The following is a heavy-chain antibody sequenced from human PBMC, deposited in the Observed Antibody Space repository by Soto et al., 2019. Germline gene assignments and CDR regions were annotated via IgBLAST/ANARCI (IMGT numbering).Heavy chain of an antibody. CDR1: GFTFSGSW. CDR2: ISSDGSST. J-gene: IGHJ4*02. D-gene: IGHD1-1*01. Sequence: EVQLVESGGGLVQPGGSLRLSCAASGFTFSGSWMHWVRQAPGKGLVWVSRISSDGSSTTYADSVKGRFTISRDNAKNILYLQINSLRAEDTAVYYCATAGTGTFTYWGQGTLVTVSS. V-gene: IGHV3-74*03. CDR3: ATAGTGTFTY.